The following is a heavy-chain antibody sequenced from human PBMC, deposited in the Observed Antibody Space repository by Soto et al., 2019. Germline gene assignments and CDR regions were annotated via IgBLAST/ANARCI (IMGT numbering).Heavy chain of an antibody. V-gene: IGHV3-23*01. J-gene: IGHJ4*02. CDR2: ISGSGGST. Sequence: PGGSLRLSCAASGFTFSSYAMSWVRQAPGKGLEWVSAISGSGGSTYYADSVKGRFTISRDNSKNTLYLQMNSLRAEDTAVYYCAKRSSSGYYFGTGGIDYWGQGTLVTVS. CDR1: GFTFSSYA. D-gene: IGHD3-22*01. CDR3: AKRSSSGYYFGTGGIDY.